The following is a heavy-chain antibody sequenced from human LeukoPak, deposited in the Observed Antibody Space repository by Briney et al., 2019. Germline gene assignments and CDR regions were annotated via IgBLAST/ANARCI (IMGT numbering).Heavy chain of an antibody. D-gene: IGHD6-13*01. V-gene: IGHV3-30*02. CDR2: IRYDGSNK. CDR3: AKASYSSSWYFDGDFDY. Sequence: PGGSLRLSCAASGFTFSSYGMHWVRQAPGKGLEWVAFIRYDGSNKYYADSVKGRFTISRDNSKNTLYLQMNSLRAEDTAVYYCAKASYSSSWYFDGDFDYWSQGTLVTVSS. J-gene: IGHJ4*02. CDR1: GFTFSSYG.